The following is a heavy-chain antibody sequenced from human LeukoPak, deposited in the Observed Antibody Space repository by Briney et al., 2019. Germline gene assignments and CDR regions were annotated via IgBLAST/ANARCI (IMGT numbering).Heavy chain of an antibody. V-gene: IGHV4-61*02. J-gene: IGHJ6*02. Sequence: PSETLSLTCTVSGGSISIGSYYWSWIRQPAGKGLEWIGRIYTSGSTNYNPSLKSRVTISVDTSKNQFSLKLSSVTAADTAVYYCARDSGWQLAQSGTYYYYGMDVWGQGTTVTVSS. CDR3: ARDSGWQLAQSGTYYYYGMDV. D-gene: IGHD6-6*01. CDR2: IYTSGST. CDR1: GGSISIGSYY.